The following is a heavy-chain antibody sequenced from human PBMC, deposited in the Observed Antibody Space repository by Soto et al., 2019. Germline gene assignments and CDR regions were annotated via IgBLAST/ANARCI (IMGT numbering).Heavy chain of an antibody. CDR2: ISYDGSNK. Sequence: PGGSLRLSCAASGFTFSSYGMHWVRQAPGKGLEWVAVISYDGSNKYYADSVKGRFTISRDNSKNTLYLQMNSLRAEDTAVYYCAEGGGYDSGYYYYYYGMDVWGQGTTVTVSS. D-gene: IGHD5-12*01. V-gene: IGHV3-30*18. CDR1: GFTFSSYG. J-gene: IGHJ6*02. CDR3: AEGGGYDSGYYYYYYGMDV.